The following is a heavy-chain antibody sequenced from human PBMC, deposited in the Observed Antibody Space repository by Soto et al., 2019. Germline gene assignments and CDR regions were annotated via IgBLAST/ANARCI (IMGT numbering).Heavy chain of an antibody. D-gene: IGHD2-2*01. Sequence: QVQLVQSGAEVKKPGSSVKVSCKASGGTFSSYAISWVRQAPGQGLEWMGGIIPIFGTANYAQKFQGRVTITADESTSTAYMELSSLRSEDTAVYYCARSGIVVVPAATGWWFDPWGQGTLVTVSS. CDR3: ARSGIVVVPAATGWWFDP. CDR1: GGTFSSYA. CDR2: IIPIFGTA. V-gene: IGHV1-69*01. J-gene: IGHJ5*02.